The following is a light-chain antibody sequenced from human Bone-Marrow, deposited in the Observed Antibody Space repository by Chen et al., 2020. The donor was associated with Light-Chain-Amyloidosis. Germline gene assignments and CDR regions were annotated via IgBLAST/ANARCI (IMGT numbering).Light chain of an antibody. CDR3: QQYGTSPLT. J-gene: IGKJ4*01. Sequence: EIVLTQSPGTLSLSPGEGANLSCRASQTISRNYLNWYQQKFGQAPRLLIYGSSSRATGIPDRFTGSGSGTDFTLTINRLEPEDFAMYYCQQYGTSPLTFGGGTKVEIK. V-gene: IGKV3-20*01. CDR1: QTISRNY. CDR2: GSS.